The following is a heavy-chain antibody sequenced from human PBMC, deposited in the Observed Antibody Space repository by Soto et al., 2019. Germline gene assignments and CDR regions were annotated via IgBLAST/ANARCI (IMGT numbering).Heavy chain of an antibody. V-gene: IGHV4-34*01. D-gene: IGHD6-19*01. CDR2: INHSGST. Sequence: PSETLSLTCAVYGGSFSGYYWSWIRRPPGKGLEWIGEINHSGSTNYNPSLKSRVTISVDTSKNQFSLKLSSVTAADTAVYYCARGLYTSGRYNWFDPWGQGILVTVSS. CDR1: GGSFSGYY. J-gene: IGHJ5*02. CDR3: ARGLYTSGRYNWFDP.